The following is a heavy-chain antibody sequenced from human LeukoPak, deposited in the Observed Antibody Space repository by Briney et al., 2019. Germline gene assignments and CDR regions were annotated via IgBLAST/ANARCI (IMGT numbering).Heavy chain of an antibody. Sequence: SETLSLTCSVSGGSIIDSSYYWGWIRQPPEKGLEWIGSIYYTGGTYYNPSLKSRVTISVDTSKNQFSLKLSSVTAADTAVYYCARIDYDFWSGYTYYFDYWGQGTLVTVSS. CDR3: ARIDYDFWSGYTYYFDY. D-gene: IGHD3-3*01. CDR1: GGSIIDSSYY. J-gene: IGHJ4*02. CDR2: IYYTGGT. V-gene: IGHV4-39*01.